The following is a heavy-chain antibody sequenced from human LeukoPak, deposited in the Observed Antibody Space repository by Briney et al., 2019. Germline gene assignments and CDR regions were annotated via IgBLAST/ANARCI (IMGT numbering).Heavy chain of an antibody. J-gene: IGHJ4*02. Sequence: PGGSLRLSCAASGLTFSSYAMNWVRQAPGKGLEWVSGISGSGGSTFYADSVKGRFTISRDNSKNTLYLQMNSLRAEDTAVYYCAKWGCSGGSCYPFDYWGQGTLVTVSS. V-gene: IGHV3-23*01. CDR1: GLTFSSYA. CDR2: ISGSGGST. CDR3: AKWGCSGGSCYPFDY. D-gene: IGHD2-15*01.